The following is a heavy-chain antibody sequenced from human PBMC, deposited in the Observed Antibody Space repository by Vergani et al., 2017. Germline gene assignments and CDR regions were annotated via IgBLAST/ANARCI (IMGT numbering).Heavy chain of an antibody. J-gene: IGHJ6*03. CDR3: ARSSSGGEIRHNSYYDYYMDV. CDR1: GGTFSSYA. Sequence: QVQLMQSGPEVKKPGSSVKVSCKSSGGTFSSYAISWVRQGPGPGLEWMGGVIPIFGTANYAQKFQGRVTPTADESPSTAYIGLSSLRSEDTAVYYCARSSSGGEIRHNSYYDYYMDVWSKGTTVTVPS. V-gene: IGHV1-69*01. D-gene: IGHD3-10*01. CDR2: VIPIFGTA.